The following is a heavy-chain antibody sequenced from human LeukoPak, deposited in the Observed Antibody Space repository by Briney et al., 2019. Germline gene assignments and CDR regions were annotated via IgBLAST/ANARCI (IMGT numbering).Heavy chain of an antibody. D-gene: IGHD4-17*01. CDR1: GFTFSSYA. CDR2: ISYDGSNK. V-gene: IGHV3-30-3*01. CDR3: AISNDYGPFDY. Sequence: GGSLRLSCAASGFTFSSYAMHWVRQAPGKGLEWVAVISYDGSNKYYADSVKGRFTISRDNSKSTLYLQMNSLRAEDTAVYYCAISNDYGPFDYWGQGTLVTVSS. J-gene: IGHJ4*02.